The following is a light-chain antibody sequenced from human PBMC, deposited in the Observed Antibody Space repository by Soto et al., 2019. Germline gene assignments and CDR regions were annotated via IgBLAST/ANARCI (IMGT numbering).Light chain of an antibody. J-gene: IGKJ4*01. CDR3: QQFSSYPLT. CDR1: QTVSNNY. Sequence: EFVLTQSPGTLSLSPGARATLSCRASQTVSNNYLAWYQQKPGQAPRLLIYDASSGATGIPDRFSGGGSGTDFTLTISRLEPEDFAVYYCQQFSSYPLTFGGGTKVDIK. V-gene: IGKV3-20*01. CDR2: DAS.